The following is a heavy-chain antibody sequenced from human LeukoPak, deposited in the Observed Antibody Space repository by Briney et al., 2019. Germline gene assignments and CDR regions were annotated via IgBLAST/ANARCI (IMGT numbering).Heavy chain of an antibody. Sequence: SEPLSHPCAVHGGSFSCYYWSWIRQPPGKGLKWIGEINHSGSTNYNPSLKSRVTISVDTSKNQFSLKLSSVAAADTAAYYCARALCSGSYYSSHCFDYWGQGTLVTVSS. D-gene: IGHD3-10*02. CDR3: ARALCSGSYYSSHCFDY. CDR1: GGSFSCYY. CDR2: INHSGST. J-gene: IGHJ4*02. V-gene: IGHV4-34*01.